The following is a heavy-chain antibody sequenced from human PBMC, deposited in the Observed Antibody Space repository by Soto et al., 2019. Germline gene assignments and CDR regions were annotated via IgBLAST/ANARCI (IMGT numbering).Heavy chain of an antibody. CDR2: IFSNDEK. V-gene: IGHV2-26*01. CDR3: ARILFVVVTANPHNWFDP. Sequence: YGPTLVNPTETLTLTCTVSGFSLSNARMGVSWIRQPPGKALEWLAHIFSNDEKSYSTSLKSRLTISKDTSKSQVVLTMTNMDPVDTATYYCARILFVVVTANPHNWFDPWGQGTLVTVSS. CDR1: GFSLSNARMG. J-gene: IGHJ5*02. D-gene: IGHD2-21*02.